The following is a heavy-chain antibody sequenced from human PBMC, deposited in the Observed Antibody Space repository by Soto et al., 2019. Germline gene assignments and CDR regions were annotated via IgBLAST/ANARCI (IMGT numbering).Heavy chain of an antibody. Sequence: QITLKESGPTLVKPTQTLTLTCTFSGFSLSSTRVAVGWIRQPPGKALEWLALIYWDHDKRYSSFLKSRLTITKNTSKNQVVRTMSNMVPVDTARYYCAHIVMAGLGYDFDYWGQGTLVTVSS. CDR3: AHIVMAGLGYDFDY. CDR1: GFSLSSTRVA. J-gene: IGHJ4*02. D-gene: IGHD6-19*01. CDR2: IYWDHDK. V-gene: IGHV2-5*02.